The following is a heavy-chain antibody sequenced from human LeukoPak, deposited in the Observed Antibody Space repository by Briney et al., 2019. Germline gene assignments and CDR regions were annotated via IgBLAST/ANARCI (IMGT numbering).Heavy chain of an antibody. D-gene: IGHD5-24*01. J-gene: IGHJ3*02. CDR3: ARGEMATKGDAFDI. V-gene: IGHV3-21*01. CDR2: ISSSSSYI. CDR1: GFTFSNYE. Sequence: GGSLRLSCAASGFTFSNYEMNWVRQAPGKGLEWVSCISSSSSYIYYGDSVKGRFTISRDNAKNSLDLQMNSLRAEDTAVYYCARGEMATKGDAFDIWGQGTMVTVSS.